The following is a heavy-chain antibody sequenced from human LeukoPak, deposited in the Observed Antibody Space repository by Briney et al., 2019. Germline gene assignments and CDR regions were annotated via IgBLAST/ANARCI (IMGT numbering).Heavy chain of an antibody. Sequence: KPSETLSLTCTVSGGSINTSDYYWGWIRQPPGKGLQWIGTIYYNGSIYYSPSLKSRATISVDTSKKQISLRLTSVNAADTAVYYCTRLPHFTIFEVVRDYWGQGTLVTVSS. V-gene: IGHV4-39*01. J-gene: IGHJ4*02. D-gene: IGHD3-3*01. CDR1: GGSINTSDYY. CDR2: IYYNGSI. CDR3: TRLPHFTIFEVVRDY.